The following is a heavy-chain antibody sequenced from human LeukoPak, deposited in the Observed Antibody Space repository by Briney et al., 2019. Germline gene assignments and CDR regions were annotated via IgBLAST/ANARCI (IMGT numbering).Heavy chain of an antibody. V-gene: IGHV3-7*01. CDR2: IKQDGSEK. CDR3: AREVGYCSSTSCYRDYFDY. D-gene: IGHD2-2*02. Sequence: QSGGSLRLSCAASGFTFSSYAMSWVRQAPGKGLEWVANIKQDGSEKYYVDSVKGRFTISRDNAKNSLYLQMNSLRAEDTAVYYCAREVGYCSSTSCYRDYFDYWGQGTLVTVSS. CDR1: GFTFSSYA. J-gene: IGHJ4*02.